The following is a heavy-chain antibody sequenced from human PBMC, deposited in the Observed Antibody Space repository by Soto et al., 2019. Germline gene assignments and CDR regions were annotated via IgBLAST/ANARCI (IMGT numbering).Heavy chain of an antibody. CDR1: GFTFSISA. CDR2: ISGSGGNT. Sequence: EVQLLESGGGLAQPGGSLRLSCAASGFTFSISAMTWVRQAPGKGLEWVSTISGSGGNTYYADSVKGRFTISRDNSKNTLYLQMKSLRAEDTAVYYCAKVTSYSVTYYYFDYWGQGTLVTVSS. CDR3: AKVTSYSVTYYYFDY. V-gene: IGHV3-23*01. J-gene: IGHJ4*02. D-gene: IGHD1-26*01.